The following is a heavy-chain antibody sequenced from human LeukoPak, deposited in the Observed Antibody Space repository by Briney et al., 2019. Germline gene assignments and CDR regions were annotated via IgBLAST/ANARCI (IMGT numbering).Heavy chain of an antibody. D-gene: IGHD3-10*01. CDR3: ARGAYGSGSYFPSTMDV. CDR1: GATFTNYE. J-gene: IGHJ6*02. CDR2: ISSSGNTI. Sequence: GGSLRLSCAASGATFTNYEMNWVRQAPGKGLKWVSYISSSGNTIYYADSVKGRFTISRDNAKNSLYLQMNSLRAEDTAVYYCARGAYGSGSYFPSTMDVWGQGTTVTVSS. V-gene: IGHV3-48*03.